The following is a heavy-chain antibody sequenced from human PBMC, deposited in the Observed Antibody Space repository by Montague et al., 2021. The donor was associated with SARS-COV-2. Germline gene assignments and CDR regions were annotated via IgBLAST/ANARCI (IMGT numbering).Heavy chain of an antibody. D-gene: IGHD1-1*01. J-gene: IGHJ6*02. V-gene: IGHV4-34*01. CDR3: ARGRGTALFRRIYFGMDV. CDR1: GGSFSGYY. CDR2: TSHSGST. Sequence: SETLSLSCAVYGGSFSGYYWSWIRQPPGKGLEWIGETSHSGSTNYNPSLKSRVTISVDTSKNQFSLKLSSVTAADTAVYYCARGRGTALFRRIYFGMDVWGQGTTVTVSS.